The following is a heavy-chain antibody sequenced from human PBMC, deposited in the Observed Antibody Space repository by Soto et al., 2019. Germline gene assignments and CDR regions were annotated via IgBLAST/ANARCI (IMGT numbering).Heavy chain of an antibody. Sequence: EVQLLESGGGLVQPGGSLRPSCAASGFTLSSYAMRWARQAPGKGLEWVSAISGSGGSTYYADSVKGRFTISRDNSKNTLYLQMNSLRAEDTAVYYCARRGSGSYYDYWGQGTLVTVSS. D-gene: IGHD1-26*01. CDR2: ISGSGGST. J-gene: IGHJ4*02. CDR1: GFTLSSYA. V-gene: IGHV3-23*01. CDR3: ARRGSGSYYDY.